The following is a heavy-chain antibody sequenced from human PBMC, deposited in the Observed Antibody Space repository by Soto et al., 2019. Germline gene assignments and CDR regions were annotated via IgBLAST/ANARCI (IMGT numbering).Heavy chain of an antibody. J-gene: IGHJ5*02. D-gene: IGHD3-22*01. CDR3: ARRPRITMIVVVSPGWFDP. Sequence: SETLSLTCAVYGGSFIGYYWSWIRQPPGKGLEWTGEINHSGSTNYNPSLKSRVTISVDTSKNQFSLKLSSVTAADTAVYYCARRPRITMIVVVSPGWFDPWGQGTLVTVSS. CDR2: INHSGST. V-gene: IGHV4-34*01. CDR1: GGSFIGYY.